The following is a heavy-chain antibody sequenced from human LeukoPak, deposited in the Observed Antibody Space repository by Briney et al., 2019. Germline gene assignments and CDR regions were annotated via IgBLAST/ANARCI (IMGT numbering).Heavy chain of an antibody. V-gene: IGHV3-23*01. D-gene: IGHD1-26*01. CDR3: AKGPWDLPHAFDI. Sequence: GGSLRLSCAASGFTFSSYAMSWVRQAPGKGLECVSTMSGSGSITRYADSVKGRFIISRDNSKNTLYLQMNSLRAEDTAIYYCAKGPWDLPHAFDIWGLGTMVTVSS. CDR2: MSGSGSIT. CDR1: GFTFSSYA. J-gene: IGHJ3*02.